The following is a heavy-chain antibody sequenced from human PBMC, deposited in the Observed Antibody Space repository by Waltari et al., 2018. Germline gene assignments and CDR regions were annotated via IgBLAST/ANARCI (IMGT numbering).Heavy chain of an antibody. CDR1: GYTFTSYG. Sequence: QVQLVQSGAEVKKPGASVKVSCKASGYTFTSYGISWVRQAPGQGLEWMGWISAYNGNTNYAQKLQGRVTMTTDTSTSTAYMELRSLRSDDTAVYYCARAPPLPRCTNGVCPYWYFDLWGRGTLVTVSS. J-gene: IGHJ2*01. CDR2: ISAYNGNT. D-gene: IGHD2-8*01. CDR3: ARAPPLPRCTNGVCPYWYFDL. V-gene: IGHV1-18*01.